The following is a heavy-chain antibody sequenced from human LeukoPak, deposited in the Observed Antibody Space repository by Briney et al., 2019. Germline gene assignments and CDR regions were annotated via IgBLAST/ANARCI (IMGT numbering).Heavy chain of an antibody. CDR3: ASVNIFGRYGMDV. J-gene: IGHJ6*02. CDR1: GGSISSYY. Sequence: SETLSLTCTVSGGSISSYYWSWIRQPPGKGLEWIGYIYYSGSTNYNPSLKSRVTISVDTSKNQFSLKLSSVTAADTAAYYCASVNIFGRYGMDVWGQGTTVTVSS. CDR2: IYYSGST. V-gene: IGHV4-59*01. D-gene: IGHD1-26*01.